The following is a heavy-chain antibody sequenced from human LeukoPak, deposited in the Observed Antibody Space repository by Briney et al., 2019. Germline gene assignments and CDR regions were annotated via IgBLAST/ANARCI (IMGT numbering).Heavy chain of an antibody. D-gene: IGHD2-8*01. Sequence: GRSLRLSCAASGFTFSSYAMHWVRQAPGKGLEWVAVISYDGSNKYYADSVKGRFTISRDNSKNTLYLQMNSLRAEDTAVYYCARERVGVVLMVYAIRALDYWGQGTLVTVSS. CDR3: ARERVGVVLMVYAIRALDY. V-gene: IGHV3-30*04. CDR1: GFTFSSYA. CDR2: ISYDGSNK. J-gene: IGHJ4*02.